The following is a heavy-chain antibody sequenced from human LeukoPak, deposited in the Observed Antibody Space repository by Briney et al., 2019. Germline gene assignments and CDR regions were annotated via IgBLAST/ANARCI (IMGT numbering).Heavy chain of an antibody. Sequence: PSETLSLTCTVSGYSISSGLYWGWIRQPPGKGLEWIGHIHYSGSTNYNPSLKSRVAISVDTSKNQFSLKLSSVTAADTAVYYCARRVWATTISRDGFDIWGQGTMVTVSS. D-gene: IGHD1-26*01. V-gene: IGHV4-61*01. J-gene: IGHJ3*02. CDR3: ARRVWATTISRDGFDI. CDR2: IHYSGST. CDR1: GYSISSGLY.